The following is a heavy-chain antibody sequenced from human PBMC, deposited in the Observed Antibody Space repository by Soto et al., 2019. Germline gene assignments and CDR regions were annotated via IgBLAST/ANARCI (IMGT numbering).Heavy chain of an antibody. CDR2: ISYDGSNK. V-gene: IGHV3-30-3*01. CDR1: GLTFSSYA. J-gene: IGHJ6*02. CDR3: ARDGAIVLVPAATYYYYGMDV. Sequence: PGGSLRLSWAASGLTFSSYAMRWVRQAPGKGLEWVAVISYDGSNKYYADSVKGRFTISRDNSKNTLYLQMNSLRAEDTAVYYCARDGAIVLVPAATYYYYGMDVWGQGTTVTVSS. D-gene: IGHD2-2*01.